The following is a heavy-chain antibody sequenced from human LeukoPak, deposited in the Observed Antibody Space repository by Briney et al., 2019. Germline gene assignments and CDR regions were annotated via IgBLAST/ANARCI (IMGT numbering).Heavy chain of an antibody. CDR2: ISAYNGDT. J-gene: IGHJ4*02. D-gene: IGHD6-19*01. CDR3: ARDLSVAGPFDY. V-gene: IGHV1-18*01. CDR1: GYTFTSYG. Sequence: ASVKVSCKASGYTFTSYGISWVRQAPGQGLEWMGWISAYNGDTNYAQKLQGRVTMTTDTSTSTAYMELRSLRSDDTAVYYCARDLSVAGPFDYWGQGTLVTVSS.